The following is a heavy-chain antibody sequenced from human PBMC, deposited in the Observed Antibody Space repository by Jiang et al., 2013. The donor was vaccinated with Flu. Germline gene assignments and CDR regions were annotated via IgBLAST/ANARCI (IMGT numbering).Heavy chain of an antibody. CDR2: ITWDSGTI. V-gene: IGHV3-9*01. CDR3: AKGPHRGLWSGPAKYWYFDL. Sequence: VQLLESGGGLVQPGKSLRLSCTASGFTFEDYAMFWVRQVPGKGLEWVSGITWDSGTIQSADSLKGRITVSRDNAENSLYLQMNSLRSEDTAVYYCAKGPHRGLWSGPAKYWYFDLWGRGTLVTVSS. D-gene: IGHD3-3*01. J-gene: IGHJ2*01. CDR1: GFTFEDYA.